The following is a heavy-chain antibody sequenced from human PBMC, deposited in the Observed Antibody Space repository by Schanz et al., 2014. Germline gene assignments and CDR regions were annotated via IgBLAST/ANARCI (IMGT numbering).Heavy chain of an antibody. D-gene: IGHD3-3*01. Sequence: QVQLQESGPGLVKPSETLSLTCNVSGGLISSYYWGWIRQPAGKGLEWIGRIYTSGSTNYNPSLKSRVPISLDTSKNQSSLKLSSVTAADTAVYYCARDRGYDFSFDPWGQGTLVTVSS. V-gene: IGHV4-4*07. CDR2: IYTSGST. J-gene: IGHJ5*02. CDR3: ARDRGYDFSFDP. CDR1: GGLISSYY.